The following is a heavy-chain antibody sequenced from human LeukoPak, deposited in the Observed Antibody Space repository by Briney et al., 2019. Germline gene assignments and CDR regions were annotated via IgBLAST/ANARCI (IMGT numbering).Heavy chain of an antibody. Sequence: GKSLRLSCAAAGFTFSNYAMHWVRQAPGKGLEWVAVISFGGSEKYFADSVKGRFTISRDNSRNTLYLQMNSLRAEDTAVYYCARVGRWIQLFSYMDVWGKGTTVTVSS. J-gene: IGHJ6*03. CDR1: GFTFSNYA. V-gene: IGHV3-30*04. D-gene: IGHD5-18*01. CDR3: ARVGRWIQLFSYMDV. CDR2: ISFGGSEK.